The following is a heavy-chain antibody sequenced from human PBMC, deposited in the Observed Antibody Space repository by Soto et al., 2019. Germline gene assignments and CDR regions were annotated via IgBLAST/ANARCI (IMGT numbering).Heavy chain of an antibody. J-gene: IGHJ4*02. CDR1: GFTFGIYA. V-gene: IGHV3-23*01. CDR2: ISSSGGST. Sequence: GGSLRLSCAASGFTFGIYAMSWVRQAPGKGLGWVSAISSSGGSTFYADSVKGRFTISRDNSRNTLYLQMNSLRAEDTAIYYCAKYQPMTQPRPYFDYWGQGTLVTVSS. CDR3: AKYQPMTQPRPYFDY. D-gene: IGHD3-22*01.